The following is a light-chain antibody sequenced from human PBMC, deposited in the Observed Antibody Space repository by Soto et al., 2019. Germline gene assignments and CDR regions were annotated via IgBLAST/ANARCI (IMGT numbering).Light chain of an antibody. Sequence: IVMTQSPATLSVSPGERATLSCRASQSINSNLAWYQQKFGQAPRLLIYGASTRATGVPARFSGSGSGTEFTLTITSLQSEDFAVYYCQHYNNWPPWTFDQGTKVEI. CDR3: QHYNNWPPWT. CDR1: QSINSN. CDR2: GAS. V-gene: IGKV3-15*01. J-gene: IGKJ1*01.